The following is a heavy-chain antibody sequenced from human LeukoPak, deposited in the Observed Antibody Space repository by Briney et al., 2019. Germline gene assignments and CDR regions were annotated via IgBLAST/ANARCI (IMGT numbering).Heavy chain of an antibody. J-gene: IGHJ4*02. CDR2: IDPTSYWK. CDR3: AKPPPARGGVIRFYNY. V-gene: IGHV3-21*01. CDR1: GFTFSDYT. D-gene: IGHD3-16*02. Sequence: GGSLRLSCEASGFTFSDYTLNWVRQAPGKGLEWVSSIDPTSYWKHYADSVKGRFTISRVNAKNSLFLQMNSLGVEDAAVYFCAKPPPARGGVIRFYNYGALGTRVPVSP.